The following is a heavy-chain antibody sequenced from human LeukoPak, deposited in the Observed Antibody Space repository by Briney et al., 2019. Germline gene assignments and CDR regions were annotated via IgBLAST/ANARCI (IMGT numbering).Heavy chain of an antibody. D-gene: IGHD2-2*01. CDR3: ARANALHCSSTSCLFDY. V-gene: IGHV1-2*04. CDR1: GYIFTDYY. CDR2: INPNSGGT. Sequence: ASVKVSCKASGYIFTDYYMHWVRQAPGQGLEWMGWINPNSGGTYSAQKFQGWVTMTRDTSISTAYMELSRLTSDDTAVYYCARANALHCSSTSCLFDYWGQGTLVTVSS. J-gene: IGHJ4*02.